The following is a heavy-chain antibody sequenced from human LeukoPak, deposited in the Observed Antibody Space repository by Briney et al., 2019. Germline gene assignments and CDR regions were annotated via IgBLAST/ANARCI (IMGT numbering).Heavy chain of an antibody. D-gene: IGHD3-22*01. CDR2: ISGSGGST. V-gene: IGHV3-23*01. J-gene: IGHJ4*02. CDR3: AKNPLAYYDSSGYIIDY. CDR1: GFTFSSYA. Sequence: GGSLRLSCAASGFTFSSYAMSWVRQAPGKGLEWVSAISGSGGSTYYADSVKGRFTISRDNSKNTLYLQMNSLRAEDTAVYYCAKNPLAYYDSSGYIIDYWGQGTLVTVSS.